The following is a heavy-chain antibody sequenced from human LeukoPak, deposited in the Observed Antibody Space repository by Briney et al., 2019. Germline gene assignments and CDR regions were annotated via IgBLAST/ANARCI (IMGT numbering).Heavy chain of an antibody. CDR2: TNSDGSST. CDR3: ARAKRYSYVDY. CDR1: GFTFSHYW. V-gene: IGHV3-74*01. Sequence: GGSLRLSCAASGFTFSHYWMQWVRQAPGKGLVWVSRTNSDGSSTTYADSVKGRFTISRDNAKNSLYLQMNSLRAEDTAVYYCARAKRYSYVDYWGQGTLVTVSS. D-gene: IGHD5-18*01. J-gene: IGHJ4*02.